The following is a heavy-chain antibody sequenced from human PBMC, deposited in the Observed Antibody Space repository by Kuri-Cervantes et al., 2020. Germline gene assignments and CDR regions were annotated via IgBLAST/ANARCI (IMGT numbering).Heavy chain of an antibody. Sequence: GESLKISCAASGFTFSSYWMSWVRQAPGKGLEWVSYISSSSTIYYADSVKGRFTISRDNAKNSLYLQMNSLRAEDTAVYYCASVGDSSGYDYWGQGTLVTVSS. D-gene: IGHD3-22*01. CDR3: ASVGDSSGYDY. J-gene: IGHJ4*02. CDR1: GFTFSSYW. CDR2: ISSSSTI. V-gene: IGHV3-48*01.